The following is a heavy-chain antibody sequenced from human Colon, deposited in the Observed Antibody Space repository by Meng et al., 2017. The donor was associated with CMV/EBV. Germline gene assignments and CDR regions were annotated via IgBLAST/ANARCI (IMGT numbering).Heavy chain of an antibody. CDR2: VFHTGSS. CDR3: ARVKWQRFVDF. D-gene: IGHD5-12*01. J-gene: IGHJ4*02. V-gene: IGHV4-39*07. Sequence: GSLRLSCTVSGDSTSSSIYYWGWVRQPPGKGLEWIGTVFHTGSSFYNESLSGRASISIDTSRNHFSLNLKSVTAADTGVYFCARVKWQRFVDFWGQGMLVTVSS. CDR1: GDSTSSSIYY.